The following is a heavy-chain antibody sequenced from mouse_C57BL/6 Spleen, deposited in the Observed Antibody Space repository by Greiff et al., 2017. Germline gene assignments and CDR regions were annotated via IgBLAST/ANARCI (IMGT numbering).Heavy chain of an antibody. CDR3: ARYGAQGRYAMDY. D-gene: IGHD3-2*02. CDR2: IYPGSGST. CDR1: GYTFTSYW. V-gene: IGHV1-55*01. J-gene: IGHJ4*01. Sequence: QVQLQQPGAELVKPGASVKMSCKASGYTFTSYWITWVKQRPGQGLAWIGDIYPGSGSTNYNEKFKSKATLTVDTSSSTAYMQLSSLTSEDSAVYYCARYGAQGRYAMDYWGQGTSVTVSS.